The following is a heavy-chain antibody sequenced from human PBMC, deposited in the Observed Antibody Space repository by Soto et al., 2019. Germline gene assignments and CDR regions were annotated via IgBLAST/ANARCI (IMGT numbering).Heavy chain of an antibody. Sequence: QVQLVESGGGVVQPGRSLRLSCEASGFTFSSYGMHWVRQAPGKGLEWVAVIWYDGSNKYYADSVKGRFTISRDNSKNTLYLQMNSLRAEDTAVYYCARDHVPNYYYYGMDVWGQGTTVTVSS. V-gene: IGHV3-33*01. CDR1: GFTFSSYG. D-gene: IGHD6-6*01. CDR3: ARDHVPNYYYYGMDV. CDR2: IWYDGSNK. J-gene: IGHJ6*02.